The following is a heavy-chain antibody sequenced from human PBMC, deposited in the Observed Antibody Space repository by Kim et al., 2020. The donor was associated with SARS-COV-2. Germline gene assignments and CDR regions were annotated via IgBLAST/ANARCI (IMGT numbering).Heavy chain of an antibody. Sequence: SETLSLTCAVSGGSISSSNWWSWVRQPPGKGLEWIGEIYHSGSTNYNPSLKSRVTISVDKSKNQFSLKLSSVTAADTAVYYCARDHSIVVPAWYGMDVWGQGTTVTVSS. CDR1: GGSISSSNW. CDR2: IYHSGST. J-gene: IGHJ6*02. CDR3: ARDHSIVVPAWYGMDV. V-gene: IGHV4-4*02. D-gene: IGHD2-2*01.